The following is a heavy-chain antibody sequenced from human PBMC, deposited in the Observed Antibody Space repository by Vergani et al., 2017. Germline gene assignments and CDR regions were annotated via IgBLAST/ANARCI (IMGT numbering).Heavy chain of an antibody. CDR2: ISGSGGST. CDR3: AREGQQLVRGEFHYYYYMDV. V-gene: IGHV3-23*04. D-gene: IGHD6-13*01. CDR1: GFTFSSYA. Sequence: EVQLVESGGGLVKPGGSLRLSCAASGFTFSSYAMSWVRQAPGKGLEWVSAISGSGGSTYYADSVKGRFTISRDNSKNTLYLQMNSLRAEDTAVYYCAREGQQLVRGEFHYYYYMDVWGKGTTVTVSS. J-gene: IGHJ6*03.